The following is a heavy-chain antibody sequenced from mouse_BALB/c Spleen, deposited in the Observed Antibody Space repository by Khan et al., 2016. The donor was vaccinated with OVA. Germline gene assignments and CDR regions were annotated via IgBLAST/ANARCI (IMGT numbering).Heavy chain of an antibody. Sequence: EVQLQESGPSLVNPSQTLSLTCSVTGDSITSGYWNWIRKFPGNKLEYMGYIIYTGYTYYNPSLKSRISITRHTSKNQYYLQLSSVTDEDTATYYCARSTYRYAFVYWGQGTLVTVSA. V-gene: IGHV3-8*02. J-gene: IGHJ3*01. CDR2: IIYTGYT. D-gene: IGHD2-12*01. CDR3: ARSTYRYAFVY. CDR1: GDSITSGY.